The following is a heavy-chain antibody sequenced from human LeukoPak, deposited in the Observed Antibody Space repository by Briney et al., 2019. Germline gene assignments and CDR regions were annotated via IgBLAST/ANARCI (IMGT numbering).Heavy chain of an antibody. D-gene: IGHD6-6*01. J-gene: IGHJ3*02. Sequence: GGSLRLSCAASGFTFSSYWMSWVRQAPGKGLEWVANIKEDGSEKQYVDSVKGRFTISRDNAKNSLYLQMNSLRAEDTAVYYCAKDLEQLVGYDAFDIWGQGTMVTVSS. CDR3: AKDLEQLVGYDAFDI. CDR2: IKEDGSEK. V-gene: IGHV3-7*03. CDR1: GFTFSSYW.